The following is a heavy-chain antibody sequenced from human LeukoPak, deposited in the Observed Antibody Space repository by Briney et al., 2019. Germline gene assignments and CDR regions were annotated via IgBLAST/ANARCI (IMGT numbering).Heavy chain of an antibody. J-gene: IGHJ3*02. V-gene: IGHV1-2*02. Sequence: ASVKVSCKASGYIFTCYYMHWVRQAPGQGRDWMGWINPNSGDTNYAQKFQGRVTMTRDTSISTAYMELSRLRSDDTAVYYCAKGENYDPAFDIWGQGTMVTVSS. D-gene: IGHD3-22*01. CDR1: GYIFTCYY. CDR3: AKGENYDPAFDI. CDR2: INPNSGDT.